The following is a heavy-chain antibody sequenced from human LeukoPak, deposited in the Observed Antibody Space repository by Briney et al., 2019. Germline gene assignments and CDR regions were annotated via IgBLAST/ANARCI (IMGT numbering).Heavy chain of an antibody. Sequence: SETLSLTCAVSGDSISSNYWWTWVRQPPGKGLEWIGEVSRSGSTNYSPSLKSRLTISIDKSKNQFSLKLSSVTAADTAMYYCARGGDWRFDYWGQGTLATVSS. D-gene: IGHD2-21*02. CDR3: ARGGDWRFDY. J-gene: IGHJ4*02. CDR1: GDSISSNYW. CDR2: VSRSGST. V-gene: IGHV4-4*02.